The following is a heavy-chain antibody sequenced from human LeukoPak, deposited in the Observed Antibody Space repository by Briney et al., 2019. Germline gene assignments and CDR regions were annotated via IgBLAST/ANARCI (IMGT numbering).Heavy chain of an antibody. D-gene: IGHD3-3*01. CDR1: GYSISSGYY. CDR3: ARVGYDFWSGYYKRPTYRNWFDP. J-gene: IGHJ5*02. CDR2: IYHSGST. Sequence: PSETLSLTCTVSGYSISSGYYWGWIRQPPGKGLEWIGSIYHSGSTNYNPSLKSRVTISVDTSKNQFSLKLSSVTAADTAVYYCARVGYDFWSGYYKRPTYRNWFDPWGQGTLVTVSS. V-gene: IGHV4-38-2*02.